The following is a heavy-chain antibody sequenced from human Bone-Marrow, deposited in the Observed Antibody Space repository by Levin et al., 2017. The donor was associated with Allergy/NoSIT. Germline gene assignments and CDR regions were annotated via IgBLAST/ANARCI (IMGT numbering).Heavy chain of an antibody. CDR3: VRDLGYSSTRWQKDFDH. CDR2: VSNDGGST. D-gene: IGHD6-13*01. Sequence: GGSLRLSCAASGFTFSGYWMHWVRQAPGKGLVWVSRVSNDGGSTNYADSVKGRFTISRDNAKNTVYLQMNSLRAADTAMYYCVRDLGYSSTRWQKDFDHWGQGTLVTVSS. CDR1: GFTFSGYW. V-gene: IGHV3-74*01. J-gene: IGHJ4*02.